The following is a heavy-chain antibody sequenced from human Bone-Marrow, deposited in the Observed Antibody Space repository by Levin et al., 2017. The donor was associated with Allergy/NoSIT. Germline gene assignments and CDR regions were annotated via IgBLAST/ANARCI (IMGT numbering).Heavy chain of an antibody. Sequence: PGESLKISCKASGYSFVNYQINWVRQVSGQGPEWLGWMNPKSGTTRFAQNLQGKVAMTRNISINTAYLELTSLRFDDTALYYCARAGGSGPIGHYYGLDVWGQGTAVAVS. CDR3: ARAGGSGPIGHYYGLDV. J-gene: IGHJ6*02. CDR1: GYSFVNYQ. CDR2: MNPKSGTT. D-gene: IGHD3-10*01. V-gene: IGHV1-8*01.